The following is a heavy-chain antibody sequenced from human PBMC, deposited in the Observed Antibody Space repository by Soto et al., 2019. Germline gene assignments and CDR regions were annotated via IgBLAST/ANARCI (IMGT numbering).Heavy chain of an antibody. D-gene: IGHD2-2*01. J-gene: IGHJ3*02. CDR2: INPNSGGT. Sequence: AVKVSCKASGYTFTGYYMHWVRQAPGQGLEWMGWINPNSGGTNYAQKFQGWVTMTRDTSISTAYMELSRLRSDDTAVYYCARAPSPARDAFDIWGQGTMVTVSS. CDR3: ARAPSPARDAFDI. V-gene: IGHV1-2*04. CDR1: GYTFTGYY.